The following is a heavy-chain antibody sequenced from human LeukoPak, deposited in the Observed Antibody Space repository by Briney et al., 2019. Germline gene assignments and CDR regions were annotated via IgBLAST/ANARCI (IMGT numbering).Heavy chain of an antibody. CDR2: IIAYNGNT. CDR3: ARDSSIFGVALYYYYGMDV. CDR1: GYTFTSYG. J-gene: IGHJ6*02. Sequence: ASVKVSCKASGYTFTSYGISWVRQAPGQGLEWMGWIIAYNGNTNYAQKLQGRVTMTTDTSTSTAYMELRSLRSDDTAVYYCARDSSIFGVALYYYYGMDVWGQGTTVTVSS. V-gene: IGHV1-18*01. D-gene: IGHD3-3*01.